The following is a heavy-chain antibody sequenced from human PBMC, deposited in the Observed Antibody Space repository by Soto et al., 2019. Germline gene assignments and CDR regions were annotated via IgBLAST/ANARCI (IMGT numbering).Heavy chain of an antibody. V-gene: IGHV1-46*01. CDR1: GYTFTSYY. CDR2: INPSGGSA. Sequence: ASVKVSCKACGYTFTSYYMHWVRQAPGQGLEWMGIINPSGGSAKYAQKFQGRVAMTRDRSTSTVYMDVSSLRSDDTAVYYCARDLAVDPSYYFYGMDLWGQGTPVTVSS. J-gene: IGHJ6*02. CDR3: ARDLAVDPSYYFYGMDL. D-gene: IGHD6-19*01.